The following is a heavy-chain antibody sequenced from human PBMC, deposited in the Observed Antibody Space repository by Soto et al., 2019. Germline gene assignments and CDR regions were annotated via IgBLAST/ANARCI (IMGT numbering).Heavy chain of an antibody. D-gene: IGHD6-19*01. J-gene: IGHJ4*02. V-gene: IGHV3-23*01. CDR2: ISGSGDSP. CDR1: GFTFSNYA. CDR3: AKEGTSGLYYFDY. Sequence: PGGSLRLSCAASGFTFSNYAMSWVRQAPGKGLEWVSIISGSGDSPYYADSVKGRFTISRDNSRNTLYLQMNSLRAGDSAKYYCAKEGTSGLYYFDYWGQGTLVTVYS.